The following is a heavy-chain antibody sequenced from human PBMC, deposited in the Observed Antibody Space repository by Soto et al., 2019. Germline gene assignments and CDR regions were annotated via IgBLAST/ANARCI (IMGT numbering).Heavy chain of an antibody. V-gene: IGHV4-31*03. D-gene: IGHD2-15*01. J-gene: IGHJ4*02. CDR1: GGSISSGGYY. CDR3: ARERVVVAATRHHYFDY. Sequence: SETLSLTCTVSGGSISSGGYYWSWIRQHPGKGLEWIGYIYYSGSTYYNPSLKSRVTISVDTSKNQFSLKLSSVTAADTAVYYCARERVVVAATRHHYFDYWGQGTLVTISS. CDR2: IYYSGST.